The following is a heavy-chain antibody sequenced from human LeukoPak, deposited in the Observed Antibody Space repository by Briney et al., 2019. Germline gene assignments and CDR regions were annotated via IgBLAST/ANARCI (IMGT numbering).Heavy chain of an antibody. D-gene: IGHD3-22*01. CDR1: GFTFSSYG. CDR2: IYSGGST. CDR3: ASDSSGYYGGKFDY. J-gene: IGHJ4*02. V-gene: IGHV3-53*01. Sequence: GGSLRLSCAASGFTFSSYGMSWVRQAPGKGLEWVSVIYSGGSTYYADSVKGRFTISRDNSKNTLYLQMNSLRAEDTAVYYCASDSSGYYGGKFDYWGQGTLVTVSS.